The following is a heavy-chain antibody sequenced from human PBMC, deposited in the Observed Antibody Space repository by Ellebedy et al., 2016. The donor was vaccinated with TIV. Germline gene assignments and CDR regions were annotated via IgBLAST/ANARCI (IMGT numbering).Heavy chain of an antibody. CDR3: ARDQWVLDAFDI. V-gene: IGHV4-4*07. Sequence: SETLSLTCTVSGGSISSYYWSWIRQPAGKGLEWIGRIYTSVSTNYNPSLKSRVTMSVDTSKNQFSLKLSSVTAADTAMYYCARDQWVLDAFDIWGQGTMVTVSS. D-gene: IGHD1-26*01. J-gene: IGHJ3*02. CDR1: GGSISSYY. CDR2: IYTSVST.